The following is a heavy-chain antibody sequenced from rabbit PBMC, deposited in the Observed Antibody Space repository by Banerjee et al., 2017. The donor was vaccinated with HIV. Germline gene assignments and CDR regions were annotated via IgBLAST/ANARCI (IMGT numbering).Heavy chain of an antibody. D-gene: IGHD4-2*01. J-gene: IGHJ4*01. V-gene: IGHV1S45*01. Sequence: QEQLVESGGGLVQPEGSLTITCTASGFSFSNKYVMCWVRQAPGKGLEWIACINTSSGNTVYATWAKGRFTISKTSSTTVTLQMTSLTAADTATHFCARDAGYAGSNLWGPGTLVHRL. CDR1: GFSFSNKYV. CDR3: ARDAGYAGSNL. CDR2: INTSSGNT.